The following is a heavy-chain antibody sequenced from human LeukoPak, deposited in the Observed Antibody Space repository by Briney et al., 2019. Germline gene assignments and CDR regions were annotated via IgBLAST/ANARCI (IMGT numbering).Heavy chain of an antibody. V-gene: IGHV3-7*01. CDR2: IKHDGTDK. D-gene: IGHD2-21*02. CDR1: GFIFSDYW. CDR3: ASAARGDNSGSSY. J-gene: IGHJ4*02. Sequence: SGGSLRLSCAASGFIFSDYWMSWVRQAPGKGLEWMANIKHDGTDKFYVDSVKGRFTISRDNAKNSLYLQMSSLRDEDTAVYYCASAARGDNSGSSYWGQGTLVTVSS.